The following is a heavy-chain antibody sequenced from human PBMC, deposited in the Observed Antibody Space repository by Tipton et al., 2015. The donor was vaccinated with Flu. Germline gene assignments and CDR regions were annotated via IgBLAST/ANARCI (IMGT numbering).Heavy chain of an antibody. D-gene: IGHD2-2*01. V-gene: IGHV4-4*07. CDR3: ARDAQAHCSSSSSCSEFDY. Sequence: TLSLTCTVSGGSISSYYWSWIRQPAGKGLEWIGRIYTSGSTSYNPSLKSRVTMSVDTSKNQFSLKLSSVTAADTAVYYCARDAQAHCSSSSSCSEFDYWGQGTLVTVFS. CDR2: IYTSGST. J-gene: IGHJ4*02. CDR1: GGSISSYY.